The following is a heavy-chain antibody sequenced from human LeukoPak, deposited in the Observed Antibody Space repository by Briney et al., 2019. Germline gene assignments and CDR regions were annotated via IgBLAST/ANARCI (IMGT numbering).Heavy chain of an antibody. J-gene: IGHJ4*01. V-gene: IGHV3-21*01. CDR3: ARINDIDNSYHLDF. CDR2: ISSSSSYK. D-gene: IGHD2-15*01. CDR1: GFTSSDYS. Sequence: GGSLRLSCAASGFTSSDYSFNWVRQAPGKGLEWVSSISSSSSYKYYADSLKGRFTISRDNAKNSLYLQVNSLRAEDTAVYYCARINDIDNSYHLDFWGHGTLVTVSS.